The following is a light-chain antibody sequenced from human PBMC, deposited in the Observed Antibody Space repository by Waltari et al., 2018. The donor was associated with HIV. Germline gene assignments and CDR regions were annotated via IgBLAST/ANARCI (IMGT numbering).Light chain of an antibody. CDR2: ANS. J-gene: IGLJ3*02. CDR3: QSSDIRLHGLWV. Sequence: QSLLTQPPSVSATPGQRITISCPGNTSNIGAGHDGHWYRQLPGTAPRLLIFANSNRPSGVPDRISGSKSTASASLAITGLQAEDEGYYYCQSSDIRLHGLWVFGGGTKVTVL. CDR1: TSNIGAGHD. V-gene: IGLV1-40*01.